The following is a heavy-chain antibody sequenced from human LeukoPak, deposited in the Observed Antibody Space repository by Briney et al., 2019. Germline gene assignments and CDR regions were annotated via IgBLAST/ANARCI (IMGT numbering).Heavy chain of an antibody. D-gene: IGHD1-1*01. CDR2: INGEGSSR. Sequence: GGCLRLSCAASGFTSSSYWMYWVRQAPGKGLVWVSRINGEGSSRNYADSVKGRFTIARDNAKNTVYLQMNSLRDEDTAVYSCARARQTEDAFDIWGQGTIITAST. CDR3: ARARQTEDAFDI. J-gene: IGHJ3*02. V-gene: IGHV3-74*01. CDR1: GFTSSSYW.